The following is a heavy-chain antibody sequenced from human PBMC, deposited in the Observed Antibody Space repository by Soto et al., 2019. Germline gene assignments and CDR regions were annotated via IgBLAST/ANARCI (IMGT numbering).Heavy chain of an antibody. J-gene: IGHJ4*02. Sequence: PGGSLRLSCSASRFTFGGYAMSWVRQAPGKGLEWVSGVTGNAANTVYADSVKGRFTISRDNSKNALYPQLNSLRAEDTAVYFCAKAARDCGGDCYSSYFDSRGQGALVTVSS. CDR1: RFTFGGYA. CDR3: AKAARDCGGDCYSSYFDS. D-gene: IGHD2-21*02. V-gene: IGHV3-23*01. CDR2: VTGNAANT.